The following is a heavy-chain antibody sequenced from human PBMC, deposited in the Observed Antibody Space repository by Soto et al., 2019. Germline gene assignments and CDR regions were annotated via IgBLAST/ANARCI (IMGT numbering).Heavy chain of an antibody. V-gene: IGHV4-30-2*01. CDR1: GGSISSDGFS. CDR2: IYHSGSN. Sequence: SETLSLTCAVSGGSISSDGFSWSWIWQPKGKGLEWIGYIYHSGSNYYNPSLQRRVTISVDRSKNQFSLKLSSVTAAATAVYYCRHVHYYWGQGTLVTVSS. CDR3: RHVHYY. J-gene: IGHJ4*02.